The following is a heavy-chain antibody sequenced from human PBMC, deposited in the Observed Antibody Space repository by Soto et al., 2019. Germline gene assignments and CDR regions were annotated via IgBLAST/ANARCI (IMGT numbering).Heavy chain of an antibody. CDR1: GFTFSSYS. CDR2: ISSSSSTI. CDR3: ARDKRDLRFLEWSYYFDY. J-gene: IGHJ4*02. V-gene: IGHV3-48*01. Sequence: LRLSCAASGFTFSSYSMNWVRQAPGKGLEWVSYISSSSSTIYYADSVKGRFTISRDNSKNTLYLQMNSLRAEDTAVYYCARDKRDLRFLEWSYYFDYWGQGTLVTVSS. D-gene: IGHD3-3*01.